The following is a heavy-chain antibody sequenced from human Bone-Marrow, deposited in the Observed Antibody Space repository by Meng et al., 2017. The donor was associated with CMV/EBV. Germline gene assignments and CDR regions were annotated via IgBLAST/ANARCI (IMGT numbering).Heavy chain of an antibody. CDR1: GFTFSGFG. J-gene: IGHJ4*02. V-gene: IGHV3-30*02. CDR2: IGDDGINR. CDR3: AKDALVPAARYYFDY. Sequence: GESLKISCAASGFTFSGFGMHWVRQAPGKGLEWVAYIGDDGINRKYVDSVKGRFTISRDNSKNTLFLQMNSLRAVDTAVYYCAKDALVPAARYYFDYWGQGTLVTVSS. D-gene: IGHD2-2*01.